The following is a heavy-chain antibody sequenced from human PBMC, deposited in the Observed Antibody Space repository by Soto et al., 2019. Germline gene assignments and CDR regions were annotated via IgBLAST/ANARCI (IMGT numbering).Heavy chain of an antibody. CDR1: VFTFSSYD. V-gene: IGHV3-13*01. Sequence: GGSLRLSCASSVFTFSSYDMHCVRQSTGKCLEWVSAIGTAGDTYYPGSVKGRFTISRENAKNSLYLQMNSLRAGDTAVYYCARGFRSTGIFYGYGFEYLGQGTLVIVSS. D-gene: IGHD1-1*01. CDR2: IGTAGDT. J-gene: IGHJ4*02. CDR3: ARGFRSTGIFYGYGFEY.